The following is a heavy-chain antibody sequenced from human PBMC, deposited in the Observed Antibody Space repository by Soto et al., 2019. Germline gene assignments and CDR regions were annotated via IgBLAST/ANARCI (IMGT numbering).Heavy chain of an antibody. D-gene: IGHD4-4*01. CDR3: ARDMHAGFTNYFDP. J-gene: IGHJ5*02. CDR1: GGSISSYY. CDR2: IYYTGNT. V-gene: IGHV4-59*01. Sequence: SETLSLTCTVSGGSISSYYWSWIRQPPGKGLEWIGYIYYTGNTNYNPSLQSRVTISVDTSKNQLSLKLTSMTAADTAVYYCARDMHAGFTNYFDPWGQGTLVTVSS.